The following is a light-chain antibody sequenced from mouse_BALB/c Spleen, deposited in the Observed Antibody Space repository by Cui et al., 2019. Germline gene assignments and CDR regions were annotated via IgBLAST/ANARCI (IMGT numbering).Light chain of an antibody. V-gene: IGKV1-135*01. CDR3: GQGTHFPYT. CDR1: QCLLDSDGNTY. CDR2: LVS. Sequence: DVVMTQTPPTFSVTIGTPASISCKLSQCLLDSDGNTYVNGLLQRPGQSPKRLIYLVSKLDSGVPDRFTGSGSGTDFTMKISRVEAEDLGVYYCGQGTHFPYTFGGGTKLEIK. J-gene: IGKJ2*01.